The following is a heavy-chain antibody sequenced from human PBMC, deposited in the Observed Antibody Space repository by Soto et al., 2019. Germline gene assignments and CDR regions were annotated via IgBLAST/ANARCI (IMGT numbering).Heavy chain of an antibody. CDR2: VKRKTNGGTT. CDR3: ATCYGSGTDCQEDYLAF. D-gene: IGHD3-10*01. V-gene: IGHV3-15*01. CDR1: GFTFTNAW. J-gene: IGHJ4*02. Sequence: EVQLVESGGGLVKPGGSLRLSCAASGFTFTNAWMSWVRQAPGKGQEWVGRVKRKTNGGTTDYAAPVKDRLNISRDDSKNTLYLQMNNLTTEDTAVYYCATCYGSGTDCQEDYLAFWGQGTPVTVSS.